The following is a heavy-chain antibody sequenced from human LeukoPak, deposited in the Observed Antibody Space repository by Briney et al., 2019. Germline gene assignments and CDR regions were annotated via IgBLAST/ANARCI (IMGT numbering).Heavy chain of an antibody. Sequence: PGRSLRLSCAASGFTFSSYGMHWVRQAPGKGLEWVAVISYDGSNKYYADSVKGRFTISRDNSKNTLYLQMNSLRAEDTAVYYCAKEDIWEGYNGGFDYWGQGNLGTVSS. J-gene: IGHJ4*02. V-gene: IGHV3-30*18. CDR2: ISYDGSNK. CDR3: AKEDIWEGYNGGFDY. D-gene: IGHD5-24*01. CDR1: GFTFSSYG.